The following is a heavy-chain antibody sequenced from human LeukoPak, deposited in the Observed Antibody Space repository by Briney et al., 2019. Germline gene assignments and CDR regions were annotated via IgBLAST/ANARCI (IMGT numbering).Heavy chain of an antibody. CDR2: IIPIFGTA. D-gene: IGHD3-22*01. V-gene: IGHV1-69*06. CDR1: GYTFTSYY. J-gene: IGHJ4*02. Sequence: ASVKVSCKASGYTFTSYYMHWVRQAPGQGLEWMGGIIPIFGTANYAQKFQGRVTITADKSTSTAYMELSSLRSEDTAVYYCARENYDSSGYFFDYWGQGTLVTVSS. CDR3: ARENYDSSGYFFDY.